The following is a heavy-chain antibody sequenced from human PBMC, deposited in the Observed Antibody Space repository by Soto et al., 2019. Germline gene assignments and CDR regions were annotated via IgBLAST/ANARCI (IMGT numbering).Heavy chain of an antibody. CDR1: GGSISSSSYY. D-gene: IGHD5-12*01. V-gene: IGHV4-39*01. CDR3: ASSVVATIKSPRFDY. J-gene: IGHJ4*02. CDR2: IYYSGST. Sequence: SETLSLTCTVSGGSISSSSYYWGWIRQPPGKGLEWIGSIYYSGSTYYNPSLKSRVTISVDTSKNQFSLKLSSVTAADTAVYYCASSVVATIKSPRFDYWGQGTLVTVSS.